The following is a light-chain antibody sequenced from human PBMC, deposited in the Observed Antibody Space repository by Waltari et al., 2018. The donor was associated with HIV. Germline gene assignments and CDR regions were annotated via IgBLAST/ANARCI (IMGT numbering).Light chain of an antibody. CDR3: MQGTHWPQT. J-gene: IGKJ2*01. Sequence: DVVMTQSPLSLPVTLGQPASISCRSSHSLVYSDGNIFLSGFQQRPGQSPRRLIYKVCKRDDGVPDRFSGSGSGTNFTLKFSRVEAEDVGFYYGMQGTHWPQTCGQGTKLEIK. CDR2: KVC. V-gene: IGKV2-30*01. CDR1: HSLVYSDGNIF.